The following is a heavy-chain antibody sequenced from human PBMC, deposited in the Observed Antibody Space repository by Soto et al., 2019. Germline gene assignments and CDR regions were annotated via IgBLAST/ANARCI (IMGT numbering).Heavy chain of an antibody. D-gene: IGHD5-12*01. Sequence: QVQLQESGPGLVKPSQTLSLTCTVSGGSINSGGYYWSWIRQPPGKGLEWIGYSYYSGSPYYYPTLKSRSTISVDTSKNQFSLNLSSVTAADTAVYYCARAGGYDFSGAVDYWGQGTLVTVSS. V-gene: IGHV4-30-4*01. J-gene: IGHJ4*02. CDR3: ARAGGYDFSGAVDY. CDR2: SYYSGSP. CDR1: GGSINSGGYY.